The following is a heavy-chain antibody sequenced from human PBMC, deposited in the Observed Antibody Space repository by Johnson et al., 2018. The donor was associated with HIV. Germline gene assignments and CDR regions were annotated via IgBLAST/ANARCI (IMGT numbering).Heavy chain of an antibody. D-gene: IGHD6-13*01. CDR2: IRRGGSSASVI. J-gene: IGHJ3*02. CDR1: GFTFSAYY. CDR3: ARRARDTSTWLGGSLNAFDI. Sequence: QVQLVESGGGLVKPGGSLRLSCVASGFTFSAYYMSWVRQAPGKGLEWVSYIRRGGSSASVIYYADSVKGRVTISRENAKNSVYLQMNTLRAEDTAVYYCARRARDTSTWLGGSLNAFDIWGQGTMVTVSS. V-gene: IGHV3-11*04.